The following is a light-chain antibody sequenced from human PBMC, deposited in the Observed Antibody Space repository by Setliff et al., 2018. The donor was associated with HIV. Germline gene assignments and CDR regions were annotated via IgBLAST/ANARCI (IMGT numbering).Light chain of an antibody. CDR3: SSYTGRSTFV. CDR1: SSDVGGYNY. Sequence: QSALTQPPSASGSPGQSVTISCTGTSSDVGGYNYVSWYQQHPGKAPKLMIYEVSKRPSGVPDRFSGSKSGNTASLTVSGPQAEDEADYHCSSYTGRSTFVFGTGTKVTVL. V-gene: IGLV2-8*01. J-gene: IGLJ1*01. CDR2: EVS.